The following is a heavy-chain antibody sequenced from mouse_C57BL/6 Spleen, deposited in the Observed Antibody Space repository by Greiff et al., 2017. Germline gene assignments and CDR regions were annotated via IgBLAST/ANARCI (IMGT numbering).Heavy chain of an antibody. D-gene: IGHD2-4*01. CDR2: IYPRDGSS. CDR3: ASSDDYDGFAY. V-gene: IGHV1-85*01. CDR1: GYTFSSYD. J-gene: IGHJ3*01. Sequence: VQLQQSGPELVQPGASVKLSCTASGYTFSSYDIHWVKQRPGQGFEWIGWIYPRDGSSKYNETFKGKATLTVDTSSRTAYMELHSLTYEDSAVYFCASSDDYDGFAYWGQGTLVTVSA.